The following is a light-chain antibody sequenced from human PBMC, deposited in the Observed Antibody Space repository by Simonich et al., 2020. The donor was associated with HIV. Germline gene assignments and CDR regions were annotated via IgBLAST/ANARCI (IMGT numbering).Light chain of an antibody. V-gene: IGKV3-15*01. CDR3: QQYTNWPLT. Sequence: EIEMTQSPATLSVSPGERATLSCRASQSVNNNLAWYQQKPGQAPRLLMHGASTRARGIPARFSGSGSGTEFTLTISSLQSEDFAVYHCQQYTNWPLTFGGGTKVEIK. J-gene: IGKJ4*01. CDR2: GAS. CDR1: QSVNNN.